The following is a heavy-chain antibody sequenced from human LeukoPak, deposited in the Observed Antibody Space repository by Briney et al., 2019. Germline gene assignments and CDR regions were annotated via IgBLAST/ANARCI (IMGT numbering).Heavy chain of an antibody. J-gene: IGHJ3*02. CDR3: AREEGGYYGDYGHAFDI. D-gene: IGHD4-17*01. Sequence: PSETLSLTCAVYGGSFSGYYWSWIRQPPGKGLEWIGYIYYSGSTNYNPSLKSRVTISVDTSKNQFSLKLSSVTAADTAVYYCAREEGGYYGDYGHAFDIWGQGTMVTVSS. CDR1: GGSFSGYY. CDR2: IYYSGST. V-gene: IGHV4-59*01.